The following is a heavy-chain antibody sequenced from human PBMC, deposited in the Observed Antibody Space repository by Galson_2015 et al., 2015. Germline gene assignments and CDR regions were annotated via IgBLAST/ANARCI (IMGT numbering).Heavy chain of an antibody. D-gene: IGHD3-3*01. Sequence: PALVTPSQTLTLTCSFSGFSLSTSGVGVGWIRQPPGKALEWLAVIFGDDDKRYSPSLKSRLTITKDTSKNQGVLTMTDMDPVDTATYYCAHTREDYDFSSGYVTNFYMDVWGKGTTVTVSS. CDR3: AHTREDYDFSSGYVTNFYMDV. CDR2: IFGDDDK. J-gene: IGHJ6*03. CDR1: GFSLSTSGVG. V-gene: IGHV2-5*02.